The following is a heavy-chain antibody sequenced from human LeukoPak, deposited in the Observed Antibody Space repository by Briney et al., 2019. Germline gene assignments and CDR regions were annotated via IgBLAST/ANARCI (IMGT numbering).Heavy chain of an antibody. CDR3: ASILRSSSGYYFDY. D-gene: IGHD3-10*01. V-gene: IGHV3-66*01. CDR2: IYSGDTT. CDR1: GXTVSTNY. Sequence: SGGSLRLSCAASGXTVSTNYMSWVRQAPGKGLEWVSVIYSGDTTFYADSVRGKFTISRDNSKNTLYLQMNSLRAEDTAVYYCASILRSSSGYYFDYWGQGTLVTVSS. J-gene: IGHJ4*02.